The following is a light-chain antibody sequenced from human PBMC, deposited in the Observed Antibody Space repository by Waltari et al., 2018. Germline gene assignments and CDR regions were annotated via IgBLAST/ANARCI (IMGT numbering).Light chain of an antibody. Sequence: DIQMTQSPSSLSASVGDRVTITCRAIQGISNYLAWYQQKPGKVPKLLIYAASTLQPGVPSQFSGSGSWTDFTLTISSLQPEDVATYYCQKYNSAPLFGGGTKVEIK. CDR1: QGISNY. CDR3: QKYNSAPL. V-gene: IGKV1-27*01. J-gene: IGKJ4*01. CDR2: AAS.